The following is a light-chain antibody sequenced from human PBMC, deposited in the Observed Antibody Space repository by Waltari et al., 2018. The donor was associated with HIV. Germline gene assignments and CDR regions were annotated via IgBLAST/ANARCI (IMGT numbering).Light chain of an antibody. Sequence: EIVLTQSPGTLSLSPGERATLSCRASQSVSSGYFAWYQHKPGQTPRLLIYGASSRATGIPDRCSGSGSGTDFTLTISRLEPEDFAVYYCQQYGGSPMYTFGQGTKLEIK. J-gene: IGKJ2*01. V-gene: IGKV3-20*01. CDR3: QQYGGSPMYT. CDR1: QSVSSGY. CDR2: GAS.